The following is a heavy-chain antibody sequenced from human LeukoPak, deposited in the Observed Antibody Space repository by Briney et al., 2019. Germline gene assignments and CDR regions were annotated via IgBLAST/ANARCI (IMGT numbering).Heavy chain of an antibody. CDR3: ARKDGGSYYFDY. J-gene: IGHJ4*02. V-gene: IGHV3-30*03. CDR2: ISYDGGNE. CDR1: GFTFSSYG. D-gene: IGHD1-26*01. Sequence: GRSLRLSCAASGFTFSSYGMHWVRQAPGKGLEWAAIISYDGGNEYFADSVKGRFTISRDNSKNTLYLQMNSLRDEDTAVYYCARKDGGSYYFDYWGQGTLVTVSS.